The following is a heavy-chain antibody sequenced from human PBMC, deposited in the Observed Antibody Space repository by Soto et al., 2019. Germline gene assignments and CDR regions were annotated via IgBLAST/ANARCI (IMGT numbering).Heavy chain of an antibody. D-gene: IGHD6-13*01. CDR3: ARRPQQQLVLGYFDY. V-gene: IGHV4-39*01. CDR2: IYYSGST. Sequence: QLQLQESGPGLVKPSETLSLTCTVSGGSISSSSYYWGWIRQPPGKGLEWIGSIYYSGSTYYNPSLKSRVTISVDTSKNQFSLKLSSVTAADTAVYYCARRPQQQLVLGYFDYWGQGTLVTVSS. J-gene: IGHJ4*02. CDR1: GGSISSSSYY.